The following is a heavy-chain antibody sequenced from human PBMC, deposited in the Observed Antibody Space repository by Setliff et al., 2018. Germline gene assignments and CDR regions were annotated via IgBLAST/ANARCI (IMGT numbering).Heavy chain of an antibody. D-gene: IGHD5-12*01. J-gene: IGHJ1*01. Sequence: GESLTLSCTTSGYDFNTYWIGWVRQVPGRGLEWVGIIYPHDSDTKYSPSFQGHVTISADRALSTVNLRWGSLKSSDTAMYYCARGRGGYNQEYFQYWGQGTMVTVSS. CDR2: IYPHDSDT. CDR3: ARGRGGYNQEYFQY. CDR1: GYDFNTYW. V-gene: IGHV5-51*01.